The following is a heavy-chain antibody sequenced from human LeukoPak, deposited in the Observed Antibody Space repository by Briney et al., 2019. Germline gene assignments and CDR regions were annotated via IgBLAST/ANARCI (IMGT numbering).Heavy chain of an antibody. CDR3: ARTMVRGVSDWFDP. CDR2: ISYSGST. Sequence: KASETLSLTCTVSGGSISTYYWSWIRQPPGKGLEWIGYISYSGSTNHNPSLKSRVTISVDTSKNKFSLNLSSVTAADTAVYYCARTMVRGVSDWFDPWGQGSLVTVSS. V-gene: IGHV4-59*01. CDR1: GGSISTYY. D-gene: IGHD3-10*01. J-gene: IGHJ5*02.